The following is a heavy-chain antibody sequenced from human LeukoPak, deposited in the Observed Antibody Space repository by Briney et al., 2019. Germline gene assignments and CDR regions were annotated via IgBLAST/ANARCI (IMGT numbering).Heavy chain of an antibody. J-gene: IGHJ4*02. V-gene: IGHV3-7*03. D-gene: IGHD1-14*01. Sequence: PGGSLRLSCAASGFIFSSYWMTWVRQAPGRGLEFVANIRGDGNEKYYMDSMKGRLTISRDNAKNSLFLQMSGLRAEDTAVYYCMTELQGYRGQGTLVTVSS. CDR2: IRGDGNEK. CDR1: GFIFSSYW. CDR3: MTELQGY.